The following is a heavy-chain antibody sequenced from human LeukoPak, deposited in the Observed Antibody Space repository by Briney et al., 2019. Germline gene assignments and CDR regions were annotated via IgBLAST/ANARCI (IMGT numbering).Heavy chain of an antibody. V-gene: IGHV3-11*04. D-gene: IGHD4-17*01. Sequence: GGSLRLSCAASGFTFSDHYMDWVRQAPGRGLEWVSYISSTSTTIYYKDSVKGRFTISRDNAKNSLYLHMTSLRVEDTAVYYCVRNDGDDAFDIWGQGTMVTVSS. CDR2: ISSTSTTI. CDR3: VRNDGDDAFDI. CDR1: GFTFSDHY. J-gene: IGHJ3*02.